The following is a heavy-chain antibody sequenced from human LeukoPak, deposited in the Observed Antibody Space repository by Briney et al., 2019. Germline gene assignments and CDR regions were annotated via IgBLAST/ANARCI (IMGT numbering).Heavy chain of an antibody. CDR3: ARRTRGGSGLDY. CDR2: ISSSGSTR. D-gene: IGHD3-10*01. Sequence: PGGSLRLSCAASGFTFSDYYMSWIRQAPGKGLEWVSYISSSGSTRYYADSVQGRFTISRDKAKNSLYLQMNSLRGEDTAVYYCARRTRGGSGLDYWGQGTLVTVSS. CDR1: GFTFSDYY. J-gene: IGHJ4*02. V-gene: IGHV3-11*01.